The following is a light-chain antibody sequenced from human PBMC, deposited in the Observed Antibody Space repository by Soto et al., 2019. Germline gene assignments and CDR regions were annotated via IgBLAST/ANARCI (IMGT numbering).Light chain of an antibody. V-gene: IGKV3D-20*02. CDR1: QSVSSNY. Sequence: EIVLTQSPGTLSLSPGERATLSCRASQSVSSNYLAWYQQKPGQAPRLLIYDASNRATGIPARFSGSGSGTDFTLTISSLEPEDFAVYYCQQRSNWRKTCGQGTKGDIK. CDR3: QQRSNWRKT. CDR2: DAS. J-gene: IGKJ1*01.